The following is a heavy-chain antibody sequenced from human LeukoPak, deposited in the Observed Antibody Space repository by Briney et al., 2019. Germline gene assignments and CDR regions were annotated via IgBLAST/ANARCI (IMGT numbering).Heavy chain of an antibody. J-gene: IGHJ4*02. D-gene: IGHD3-10*01. CDR2: ISSSSRSI. CDR3: ELGSPFVF. CDR1: GFTFSSYS. Sequence: GGSLRLSCAASGFTFSSYSMNWVRQAPGKGLEWVSYISSSSRSIYYADSVKGRFTISRDNANNSLSLQMNSLSDEDTALYYCELGSPFVFRGQGTLVTVSS. V-gene: IGHV3-48*02.